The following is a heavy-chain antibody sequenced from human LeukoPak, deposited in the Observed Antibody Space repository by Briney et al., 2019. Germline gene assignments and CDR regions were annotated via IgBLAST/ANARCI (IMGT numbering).Heavy chain of an antibody. D-gene: IGHD3-16*02. J-gene: IGHJ3*02. Sequence: PGGSLRLSCAASGFTFSDYYMSWIRQAPGKGLEWVSYISSSGSTIYYADSVKGRFTISRDNAKNSLYLQMNSLRAEDTAVYYCARADGLDYDYVWGSYRSGGAFDIWGLGTMVTVSS. CDR2: ISSSGSTI. V-gene: IGHV3-11*01. CDR1: GFTFSDYY. CDR3: ARADGLDYDYVWGSYRSGGAFDI.